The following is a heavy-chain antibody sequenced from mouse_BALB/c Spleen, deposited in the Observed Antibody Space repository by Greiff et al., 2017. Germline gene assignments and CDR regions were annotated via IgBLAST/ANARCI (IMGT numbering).Heavy chain of an antibody. CDR1: GFAFSSYD. CDR3: ARQPSFPYYFDY. D-gene: IGHD1-2*01. V-gene: IGHV5-12-1*01. Sequence: DVKLVESGGGLVKPGGSLKLSCAASGFAFSSYDMSWVRQTPEKRLEWVAYISSGGGSTYYPDTVKGRFTISRDNAKNTLYLQMSSLKSEDTAMYYCARQPSFPYYFDYWGQGTTLTVSS. CDR2: ISSGGGST. J-gene: IGHJ2*01.